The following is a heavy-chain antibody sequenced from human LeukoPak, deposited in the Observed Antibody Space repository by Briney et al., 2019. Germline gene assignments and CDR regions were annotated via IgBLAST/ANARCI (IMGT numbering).Heavy chain of an antibody. Sequence: PSETLSLTCTVSGGSVSSGSYYWSWIRQPPGKGLEWLGYIYYSGSTNYNPSLKSRVTISVDTSKNQFSLKLSSVTAADTAVYYCARRPRLGELSSFDYWGQGTLVTVSS. V-gene: IGHV4-61*01. CDR2: IYYSGST. J-gene: IGHJ4*02. CDR1: GGSVSSGSYY. CDR3: ARRPRLGELSSFDY. D-gene: IGHD3-16*02.